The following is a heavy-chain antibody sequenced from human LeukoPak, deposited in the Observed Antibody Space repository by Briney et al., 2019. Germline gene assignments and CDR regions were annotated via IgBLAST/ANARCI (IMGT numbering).Heavy chain of an antibody. Sequence: VASVKVSCKASGYTFTSYFMHWVRQAPGQGLEWMGIINPSDGGTSYAQKFQGRVTMTRDTSTSTVYMEVSSLRSEDTAVYYCARDASGSNWFDPWGQGTLVTVSS. CDR3: ARDASGSNWFDP. J-gene: IGHJ5*02. D-gene: IGHD6-25*01. CDR1: GYTFTSYF. CDR2: INPSDGGT. V-gene: IGHV1-46*01.